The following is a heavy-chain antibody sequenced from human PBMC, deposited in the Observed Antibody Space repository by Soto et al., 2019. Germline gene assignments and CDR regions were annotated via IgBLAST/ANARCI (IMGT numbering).Heavy chain of an antibody. CDR3: AKGKEDYSNYDDYYYMDV. V-gene: IGHV3-30*18. D-gene: IGHD4-4*01. Sequence: GGSLRLSCAASGFTFSSYGMHWVRQAPGKGLEWVAVISYDGSNKYYADSVKGRFTISRDNSKNTLYLQMNSLRAEDTAVYYCAKGKEDYSNYDDYYYMDVWGKGTTVTVSS. J-gene: IGHJ6*03. CDR2: ISYDGSNK. CDR1: GFTFSSYG.